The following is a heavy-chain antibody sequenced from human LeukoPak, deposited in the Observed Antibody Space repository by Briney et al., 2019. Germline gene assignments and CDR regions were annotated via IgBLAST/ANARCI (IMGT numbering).Heavy chain of an antibody. D-gene: IGHD5-12*01. J-gene: IGHJ4*02. CDR3: ARDDALVATGSFDY. CDR2: ISAYNGKT. CDR1: GYTFTSYG. V-gene: IGHV1-18*01. Sequence: ASVKVSCKASGYTFTSYGINWVRQAPGQGLEWMGWISAYNGKTNYAQKLQGRVTMTTDTSTSTAYMELRSLRSDDTAVYYCARDDALVATGSFDYWGQETMLTVSS.